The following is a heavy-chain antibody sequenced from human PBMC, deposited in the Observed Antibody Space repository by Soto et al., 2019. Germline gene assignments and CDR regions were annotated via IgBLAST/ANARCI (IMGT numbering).Heavy chain of an antibody. CDR3: ARVLAAPLYYFDY. Sequence: SETLSLTCPVSGYSISIGNYWGWIRQPPGKRLEWIGSIYQSGSTYYNPSLRSRATISVDTSKNQFSLKLSSVTAADTAVYYCARVLAAPLYYFDYWGQGILVTVSS. D-gene: IGHD6-6*01. CDR2: IYQSGST. CDR1: GYSISIGNY. V-gene: IGHV4-38-2*02. J-gene: IGHJ4*02.